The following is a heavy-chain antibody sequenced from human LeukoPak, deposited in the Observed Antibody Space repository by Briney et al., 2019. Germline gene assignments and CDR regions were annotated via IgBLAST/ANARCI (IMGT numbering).Heavy chain of an antibody. Sequence: GGSLRLSCAASGFTFSDHAMIWVRRAPGKGLEWVSGISASGGSAFFTDSVKGRFIIHRENSANTVYLQMDSLRAEDTAVYYCARDLPPLDYWGQGTLVTVSS. V-gene: IGHV3-23*01. CDR1: GFTFSDHA. CDR2: ISASGGSA. CDR3: ARDLPPLDY. J-gene: IGHJ4*02.